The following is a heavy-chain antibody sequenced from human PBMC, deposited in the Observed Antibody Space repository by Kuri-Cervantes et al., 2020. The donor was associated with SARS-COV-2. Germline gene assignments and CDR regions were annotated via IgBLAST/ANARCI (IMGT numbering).Heavy chain of an antibody. CDR2: IYPGDSDT. Sequence: GESLKISCKGSGYSFTSYWIGWVRQMPGKGLEWMGIIYPGDSDTRYSPSFQGQVTISADKSISTAYLQWSSLKASDTAMYYCARPRGGSSWSRDAFDIWGQGTMVTGSS. V-gene: IGHV5-51*01. J-gene: IGHJ3*02. CDR3: ARPRGGSSWSRDAFDI. D-gene: IGHD6-13*01. CDR1: GYSFTSYW.